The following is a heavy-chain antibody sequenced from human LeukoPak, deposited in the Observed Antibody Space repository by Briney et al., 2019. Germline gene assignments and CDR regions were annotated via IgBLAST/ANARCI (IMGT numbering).Heavy chain of an antibody. CDR2: IYPGDSDT. D-gene: IGHD3-10*01. Sequence: GESLKISCKGSGYSFTTYWIVWVRQMPGKGLEWMGIIYPGDSDTRYSPSFQGQVTISADKSISTAYLQWSSLKASDTAMYYCARSGGSYGSGSYRPNNWFDPWGQGTLVTVSS. V-gene: IGHV5-51*01. J-gene: IGHJ5*02. CDR3: ARSGGSYGSGSYRPNNWFDP. CDR1: GYSFTTYW.